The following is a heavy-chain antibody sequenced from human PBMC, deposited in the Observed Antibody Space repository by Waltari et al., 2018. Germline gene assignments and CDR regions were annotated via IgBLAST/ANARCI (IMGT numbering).Heavy chain of an antibody. J-gene: IGHJ6*03. CDR1: GGSISSYY. CDR3: AREDYYGSGSYSRRYYYYYMDV. CDR2: IYYSGST. V-gene: IGHV4-59*01. D-gene: IGHD3-10*01. Sequence: QVQLQESGPGLVKPSETLSLTCTVSGGSISSYYWSWIRQPPGKGLEWIGYIYYSGSTNYNPFLKSRVTISVDTSKNQFSLKLSSVTAADTAVYYCAREDYYGSGSYSRRYYYYYMDVWGKGTTVTVSS.